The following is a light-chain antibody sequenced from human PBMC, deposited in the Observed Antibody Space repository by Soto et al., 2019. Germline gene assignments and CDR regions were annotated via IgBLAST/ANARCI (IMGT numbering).Light chain of an antibody. CDR2: AAS. CDR3: QKYNSAPQLT. J-gene: IGKJ4*01. CDR1: QGISNY. V-gene: IGKV1-27*01. Sequence: DIQMTQSPSSRSASVGDRVTITCRASQGISNYLAWYQQKPGKVPKLLIYAASTLQSGVPSRFSGSGSGSDFTLTISSLQPEDVATYYCQKYNSAPQLTFGGGTKVDIK.